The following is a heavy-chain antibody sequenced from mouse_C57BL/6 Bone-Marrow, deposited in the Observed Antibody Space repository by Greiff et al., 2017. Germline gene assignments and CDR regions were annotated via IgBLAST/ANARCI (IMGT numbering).Heavy chain of an antibody. CDR3: ALFTYGSLCAMDY. V-gene: IGHV1-52*01. Sequence: VQLQQPGAELVRPGSSVKLSCKASGYTFTSYWMHWVKQRPIQGLEWIGNIDPSDSETHYNQKFKDKATLTVDKSSSTAYMQLSSLTSEDSAVYCCALFTYGSLCAMDYWGQGTSVTVSS. D-gene: IGHD1-1*01. CDR1: GYTFTSYW. CDR2: IDPSDSET. J-gene: IGHJ4*01.